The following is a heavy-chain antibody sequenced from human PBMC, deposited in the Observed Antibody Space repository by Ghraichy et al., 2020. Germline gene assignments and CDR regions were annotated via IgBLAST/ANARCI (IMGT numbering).Heavy chain of an antibody. Sequence: GGSLRLSCAASGFTFKNYMMNWVRQAPGKGLEWVSSFTSGYTFYADSVKGRFTISADNARNSLYLQMNGLRVEDTAVYYCARAGSSGWDHIDSWGQGTLVTVSS. J-gene: IGHJ4*02. V-gene: IGHV3-21*01. CDR1: GFTFKNYM. CDR3: ARAGSSGWDHIDS. D-gene: IGHD6-19*01. CDR2: FTSGYT.